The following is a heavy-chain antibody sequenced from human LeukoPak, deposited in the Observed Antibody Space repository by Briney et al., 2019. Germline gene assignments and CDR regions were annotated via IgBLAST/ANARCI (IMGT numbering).Heavy chain of an antibody. J-gene: IGHJ3*02. CDR1: GYTFISYA. CDR2: ISAYNGNT. CDR3: ARELGGSFFAFDI. V-gene: IGHV1-18*01. Sequence: GASVKVSCKASGYTFISYAISWVRQAPGQGLEWMGWISAYNGNTNYAQKFQGRVTMTTDTSTSAAYMDLRSLRSDDTAVYYCARELGGSFFAFDIWGQGTMVTVSS. D-gene: IGHD1-26*01.